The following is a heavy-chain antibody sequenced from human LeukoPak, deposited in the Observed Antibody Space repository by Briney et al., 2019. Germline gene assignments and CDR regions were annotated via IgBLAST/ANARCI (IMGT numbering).Heavy chain of an antibody. D-gene: IGHD4-23*01. V-gene: IGHV3-15*01. CDR1: GFTFSSAW. J-gene: IGHJ5*02. Sequence: KPGGSLRLSCAASGFTFSSAWMSWVRQAPGKGLEWVGRIKSKTDGGTTDYAAPVKGRFTISRDDSKNTLYLQMNSLKTEDTAVYYCTTDHRIRDDYGGRFDPWGQGTLVTVSS. CDR3: TTDHRIRDDYGGRFDP. CDR2: IKSKTDGGTT.